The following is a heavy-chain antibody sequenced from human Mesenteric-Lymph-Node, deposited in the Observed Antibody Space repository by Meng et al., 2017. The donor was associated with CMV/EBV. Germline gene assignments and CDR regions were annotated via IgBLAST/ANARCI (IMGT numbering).Heavy chain of an antibody. Sequence: SETLSLTCTVSGGSISSSSYYWGWIRQPPGKGLEWIGSIYHSGDTYYSPSLRSRVIISLDTSKNQFSLTLRSMTAADTAVYYCARLDTSLVTDYWGQGTLVTVSS. J-gene: IGHJ4*02. CDR1: GGSISSSSYY. D-gene: IGHD5-18*01. CDR3: ARLDTSLVTDY. CDR2: IYHSGDT. V-gene: IGHV4-39*07.